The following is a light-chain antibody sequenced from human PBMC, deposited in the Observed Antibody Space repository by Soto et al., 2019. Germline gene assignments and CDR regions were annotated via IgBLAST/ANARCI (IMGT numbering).Light chain of an antibody. CDR1: QGISSY. J-gene: IGKJ1*01. V-gene: IGKV1-9*01. CDR2: DAS. Sequence: IQLTQSPSSLSASVGDRVTITCRASQGISSYLGWYQQKPGKAPNLLIYDASTLHSGVPSRFSGGGSGTDFTLTISRLEPEDFAVYYCHYGNSLPWTFGQGTKVDI. CDR3: HYGNSLPWT.